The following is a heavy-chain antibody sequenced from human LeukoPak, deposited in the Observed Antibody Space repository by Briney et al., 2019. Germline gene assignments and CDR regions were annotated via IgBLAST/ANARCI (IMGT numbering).Heavy chain of an antibody. CDR3: ATPLDYYDRSDSHQGGD. V-gene: IGHV3-7*03. Sequence: GGSLRLSCAASGFTFSSYWMSWVRQAPGKGLEWVANIKQDGSEKYYVDSVKGRFTISRDNAKNSLYLQMNSLRAEDTAVYYCATPLDYYDRSDSHQGGDWGQGTLVTVSS. D-gene: IGHD3-22*01. CDR1: GFTFSSYW. CDR2: IKQDGSEK. J-gene: IGHJ4*02.